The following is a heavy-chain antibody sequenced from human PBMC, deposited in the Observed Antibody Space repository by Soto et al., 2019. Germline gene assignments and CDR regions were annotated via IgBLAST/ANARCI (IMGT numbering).Heavy chain of an antibody. Sequence: ASVKVSCKASGGTFSSYAISWVRQAPGQGLEWMGGIIPIFGTANYAQKFQGRVTITADESTSTAYMELSSLRSEDTAVYYCARVTPEGPDDSSGYYQPYYYYYYGMDVWGQGTTVTVSS. D-gene: IGHD3-22*01. J-gene: IGHJ6*02. CDR1: GGTFSSYA. CDR2: IIPIFGTA. CDR3: ARVTPEGPDDSSGYYQPYYYYYYGMDV. V-gene: IGHV1-69*13.